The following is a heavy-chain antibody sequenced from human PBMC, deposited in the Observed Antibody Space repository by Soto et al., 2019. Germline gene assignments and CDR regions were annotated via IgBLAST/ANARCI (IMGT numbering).Heavy chain of an antibody. D-gene: IGHD6-19*01. CDR1: GFNFGVFG. J-gene: IGHJ4*02. CDR3: ALTGRSHIIEVADPGFEY. Sequence: GGSLRLSCAASGFNFGVFGMHWVRQAPGKGLEWLSVLSYEGSEEYYADSVRGRFTISRDNSKNTLFLQMDSLRVDDTGVYYCALTGRSHIIEVADPGFEYWGQGTLVTVSS. V-gene: IGHV3-30*03. CDR2: LSYEGSEE.